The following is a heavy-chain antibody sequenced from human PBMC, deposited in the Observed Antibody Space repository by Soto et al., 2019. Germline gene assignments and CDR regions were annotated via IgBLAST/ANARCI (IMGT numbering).Heavy chain of an antibody. D-gene: IGHD4-17*01. V-gene: IGHV4-59*01. CDR2: IYYSGST. J-gene: IGHJ5*02. CDR1: GGSISSYY. CDR3: ARAPYGADVDWFDP. Sequence: SETLSLTCTVSGGSISSYYWSWIRQPPGKGLEWIGYIYYSGSTNYNPSLKSRVTISVDTSKNQFSLKLSSVTAADTAVYYCARAPYGADVDWFDPWGQGTLVTVSS.